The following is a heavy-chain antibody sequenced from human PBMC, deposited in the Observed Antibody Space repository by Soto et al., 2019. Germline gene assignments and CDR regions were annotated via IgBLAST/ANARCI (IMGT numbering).Heavy chain of an antibody. V-gene: IGHV3-7*01. CDR2: IKQDGSEK. Sequence: EVQLVESGGSLVQPGGSLRLSCAASGFTFSSFWMSCVRQAPGKGLEWVANIKQDGSEKYYVDSVRGRCSISRDNATNSLFLQMNSLRAEDTAVYYCARRPYGDYGDYFDYWGQGTLVTVSS. D-gene: IGHD4-17*01. J-gene: IGHJ4*02. CDR3: ARRPYGDYGDYFDY. CDR1: GFTFSSFW.